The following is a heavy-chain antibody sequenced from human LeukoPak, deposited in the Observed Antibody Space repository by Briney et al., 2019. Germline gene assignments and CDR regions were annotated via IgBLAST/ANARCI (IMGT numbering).Heavy chain of an antibody. CDR3: AGGRGGWYAFES. D-gene: IGHD6-19*01. V-gene: IGHV3-53*01. Sequence: GGSLRLSCAASNFTVSGNYMTWVRQTPGMGLECVSVMYTEDVTYYADSVKGRFTISRDNSKNTLYLQMNSLRIEDTAVYYCAGGRGGWYAFESWGQGTLVTVSS. CDR1: NFTVSGNY. J-gene: IGHJ4*02. CDR2: MYTEDVT.